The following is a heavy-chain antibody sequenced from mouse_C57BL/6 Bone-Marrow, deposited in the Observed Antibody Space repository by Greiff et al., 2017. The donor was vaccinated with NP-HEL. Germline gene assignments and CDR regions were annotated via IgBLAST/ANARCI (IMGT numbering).Heavy chain of an antibody. CDR1: EYEFPSHD. V-gene: IGHV5-2*01. J-gene: IGHJ3*01. D-gene: IGHD2-1*01. Sequence: EVQLVESGGGLVQPGESLKLSCESNEYEFPSHDMSWVRKTPEKRLELVAAINSDGGSTYYPDTMERRFILSRDNTKKTLYLQMSSLRSEDTASYYYAKGNRGGFAYWGQGTLVTVSA. CDR2: INSDGGST. CDR3: AKGNRGGFAY.